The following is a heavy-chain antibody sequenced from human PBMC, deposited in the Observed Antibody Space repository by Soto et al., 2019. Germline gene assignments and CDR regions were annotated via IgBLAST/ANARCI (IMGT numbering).Heavy chain of an antibody. CDR3: ARVTRGSGDWFDP. CDR1: SETFASYD. CDR2: ISTYNGNT. D-gene: IGHD6-19*01. V-gene: IGHV1-18*01. Sequence: GASVKVSCKASSETFASYDITWVRQAPGQGLEWMGWISTYNGNTKYAQNVQGRVSMTTDTSTSTAYMELGSLKSDDTAVYYCARVTRGSGDWFDPWGQGTLVTVSS. J-gene: IGHJ5*02.